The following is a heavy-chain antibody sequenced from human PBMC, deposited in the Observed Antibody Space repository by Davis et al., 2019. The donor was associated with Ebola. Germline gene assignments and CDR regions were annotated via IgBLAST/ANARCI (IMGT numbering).Heavy chain of an antibody. V-gene: IGHV1-18*01. Sequence: AASVKVSCKASGYTFTSYGISWVRQAPGQGLEWMGWISAYNGNTNYAQKLQGRVTMTTDTSTSTAYMELRSLRSEDTAVYYCARASAEVLTYYYGMDVWGQGTTVTVPS. CDR2: ISAYNGNT. CDR3: ARASAEVLTYYYGMDV. CDR1: GYTFTSYG. J-gene: IGHJ6*02. D-gene: IGHD1-14*01.